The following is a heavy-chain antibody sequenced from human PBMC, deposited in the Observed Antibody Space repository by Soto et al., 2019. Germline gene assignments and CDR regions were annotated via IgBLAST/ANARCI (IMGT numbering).Heavy chain of an antibody. D-gene: IGHD2-8*02. J-gene: IGHJ5*01. CDR2: ITADSDYI. Sequence: EVHLVESGGGLVTPGGSLRLSCAASGFTFSTYDMHWVRQAPGEGLEWVSSITADSDYIYYADSVKGRFSISRDNAKNSLYLQMYRLRAEDTAVYHCVTAGTAPLLRKNWLDSWGQGALVTVSS. CDR3: VTAGTAPLLRKNWLDS. V-gene: IGHV3-21*01. CDR1: GFTFSTYD.